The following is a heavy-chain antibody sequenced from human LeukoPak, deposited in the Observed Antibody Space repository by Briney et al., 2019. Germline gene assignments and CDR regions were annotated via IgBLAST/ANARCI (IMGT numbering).Heavy chain of an antibody. CDR2: VSASGRST. CDR1: GFTFDDYA. V-gene: IGHV3-23*01. D-gene: IGHD1-1*01. J-gene: IGHJ2*01. CDR3: AKDQTNWNFDL. Sequence: PGGSLRLSRAASGFTFDDYAMHWVRQAPGKGLEWVSAVSASGRSTYYADSVKGRFTISRDNSNNTLYLQMNSLRAEDTAIYYCAKDQTNWNFDLWGRGTLVTVSS.